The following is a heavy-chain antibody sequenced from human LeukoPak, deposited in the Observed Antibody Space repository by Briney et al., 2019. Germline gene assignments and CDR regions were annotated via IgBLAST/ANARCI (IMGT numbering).Heavy chain of an antibody. V-gene: IGHV3-23*01. D-gene: IGHD3-22*01. CDR3: ASHKETLYDNSGNY. Sequence: GGSLRLSCAASGFTFSNYAMSWVRQAPGKGLEWVSSISSSGGSTYYADSVKGRFTISRDNSRNTVYLQMNSLRAEDTAVYYCASHKETLYDNSGNYWGQGTLVTVSS. CDR2: ISSSGGST. J-gene: IGHJ4*02. CDR1: GFTFSNYA.